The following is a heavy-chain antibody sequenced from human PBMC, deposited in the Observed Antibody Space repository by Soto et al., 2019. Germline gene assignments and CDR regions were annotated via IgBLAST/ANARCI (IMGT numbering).Heavy chain of an antibody. J-gene: IGHJ5*02. D-gene: IGHD2-15*01. Sequence: QVQLQESGPGLVKPSETLSLTCTVSGGSISSYYWTWIRQPPGKGLEWIGYGYSSGSTNYNPSFKGRVTISVDTSNNEFSLKLISVTAADPAVYYCARDSGGPFNWFDPWGQGTLVTVS. CDR3: ARDSGGPFNWFDP. CDR1: GGSISSYY. CDR2: GYSSGST. V-gene: IGHV4-59*01.